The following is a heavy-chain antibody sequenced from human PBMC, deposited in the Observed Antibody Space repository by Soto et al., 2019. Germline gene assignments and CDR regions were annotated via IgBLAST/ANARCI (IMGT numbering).Heavy chain of an antibody. J-gene: IGHJ6*02. CDR1: GLTFSGDA. CDR2: ISTTSTYI. Sequence: GGSLRLSCAASGLTFSGDAMNWVRQAPGKGLEWVSSISTTSTYIYYAESVKGRFTISRDNANNSLHLQMNSLRAEDTAVYYCVRDYVMDVWGQGTTVTVSS. V-gene: IGHV3-21*01. D-gene: IGHD3-10*02. CDR3: VRDYVMDV.